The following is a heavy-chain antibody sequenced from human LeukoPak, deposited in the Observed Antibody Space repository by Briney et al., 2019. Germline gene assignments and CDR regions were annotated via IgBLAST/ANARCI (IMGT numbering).Heavy chain of an antibody. V-gene: IGHV4-39*01. D-gene: IGHD3-3*01. Sequence: PSETLSLTCTVSGGSISSSSYYWGWIRQPPGKGLERIGSIYYSGSTYYNPSLKSRVTISVDTSKNQFSLKLSSVTAADTAVYYCARHALVVRILEWLVNWFDPWGQGTLVTVSS. CDR2: IYYSGST. CDR3: ARHALVVRILEWLVNWFDP. CDR1: GGSISSSSYY. J-gene: IGHJ5*02.